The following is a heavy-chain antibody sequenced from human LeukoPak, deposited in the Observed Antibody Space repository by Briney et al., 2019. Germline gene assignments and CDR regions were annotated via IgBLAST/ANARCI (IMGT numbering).Heavy chain of an antibody. J-gene: IGHJ4*02. CDR1: GFTFSDYY. V-gene: IGHV3-11*06. Sequence: GGSLRLSCAASGFTFSDYYMSWIRQAPGKGLEWVSYISSSSSYTNYADSVKGRFTISRDNAKNSPYLQMNSLRAEDTAVYYCARVPLGYCSGGSCYSGYWGQGTLVTVSS. CDR2: ISSSSSYT. D-gene: IGHD2-15*01. CDR3: ARVPLGYCSGGSCYSGY.